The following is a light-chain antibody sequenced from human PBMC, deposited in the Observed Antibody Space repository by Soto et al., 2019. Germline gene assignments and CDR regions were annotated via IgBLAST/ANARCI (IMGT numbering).Light chain of an antibody. J-gene: IGKJ4*01. CDR2: GAS. V-gene: IGKV3-15*01. Sequence: EIVMTQSPATLSVSPGERATLSCRASQSVNNNLAWYQQKPGQAPRLLIYGASARATGIPARFSGSGSGTEFTLTISSLQSEDFAVYYCQQYNGWPLTFGGGTKVEIK. CDR1: QSVNNN. CDR3: QQYNGWPLT.